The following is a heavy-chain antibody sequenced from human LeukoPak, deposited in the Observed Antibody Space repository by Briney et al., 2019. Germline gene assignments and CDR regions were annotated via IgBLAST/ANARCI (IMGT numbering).Heavy chain of an antibody. Sequence: SETLSLTCTVSGGSISSGYYWGWIRQPPGKGLEWIGSIYHSGSTYYNPSLKSRVTISVDTSKNQFSLKLSSVTAADTAVYYCARRVGATFDPWGQGTLVTVSS. V-gene: IGHV4-38-2*02. CDR3: ARRVGATFDP. CDR1: GGSISSGYY. J-gene: IGHJ5*02. D-gene: IGHD1-26*01. CDR2: IYHSGST.